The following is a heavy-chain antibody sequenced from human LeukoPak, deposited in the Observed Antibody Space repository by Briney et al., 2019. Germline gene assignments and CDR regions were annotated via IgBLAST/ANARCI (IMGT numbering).Heavy chain of an antibody. CDR1: GGSITGYY. CDR2: IYYSGST. V-gene: IGHV4-59*01. CDR3: ARGYTGSYYY. J-gene: IGHJ4*02. D-gene: IGHD5-18*01. Sequence: SETLSLTCTVSGGSITGYYWSWIRQPPGKGLEWIGYIYYSGSTNYNPSLKSRVTISVDTSKNQFSLKLSSVTAADTAVYYCARGYTGSYYYWGQGTLVTVSS.